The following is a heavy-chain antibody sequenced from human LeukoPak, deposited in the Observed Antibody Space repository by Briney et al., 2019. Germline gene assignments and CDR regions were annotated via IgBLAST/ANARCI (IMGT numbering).Heavy chain of an antibody. V-gene: IGHV4-59*08. J-gene: IGHJ3*02. CDR2: IYYSGST. CDR3: ARGGALWFGEMEAFDI. D-gene: IGHD3-10*01. CDR1: GGSISSYY. Sequence: SETLSLTCTVSGGSISSYYWSWIRQPPGKGLEWIGYIYYSGSTNYNPFLKSRVTISVDTSKNQFSLKLSSVTAADTAVYYCARGGALWFGEMEAFDIWGQGTMVTVSS.